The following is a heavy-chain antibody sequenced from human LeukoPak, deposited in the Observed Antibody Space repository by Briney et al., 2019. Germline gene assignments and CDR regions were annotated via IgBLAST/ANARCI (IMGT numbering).Heavy chain of an antibody. D-gene: IGHD3-16*01. CDR1: GFIVSNNY. J-gene: IGHJ5*02. CDR3: ARDMIILQS. CDR2: IKQDGSEK. Sequence: GGSLRLSCAASGFIVSNNYMNWVRQAPGKGLEWVANIKQDGSEKYYVDSVKGRFTISRDNAKKSLYLQMNSLRAEDTAVYFCARDMIILQSWGQGTLVTVSS. V-gene: IGHV3-7*04.